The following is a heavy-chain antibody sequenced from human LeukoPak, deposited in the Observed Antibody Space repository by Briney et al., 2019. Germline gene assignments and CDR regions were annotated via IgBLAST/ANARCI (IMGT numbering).Heavy chain of an antibody. D-gene: IGHD5-18*01. CDR1: GGSISSSTYY. J-gene: IGHJ5*02. CDR2: LYYSGST. V-gene: IGHV4-39*01. CDR3: ARHADTAMVPELCRFDP. Sequence: SETLSLTCTVSGGSISSSTYYWGWIRQPPGKGLEWIGNLYYSGSTYYNPSLKSRVTISVDTSKNQFSLKLSSVTAADTAVYYCARHADTAMVPELCRFDPWGQGTLVTVSS.